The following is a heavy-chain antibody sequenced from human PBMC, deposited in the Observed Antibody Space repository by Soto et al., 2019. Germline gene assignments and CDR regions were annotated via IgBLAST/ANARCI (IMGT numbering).Heavy chain of an antibody. V-gene: IGHV3-30*18. J-gene: IGHJ4*02. CDR1: GFTFSSYG. Sequence: QVQLVESGGGVVQPGRSLRLSCAASGFTFSSYGMHWVRQAPGKGLEWVAVISYDGSHKFYAESVKGRFTISRDDSKNTLYLQMNSLRAEDTAVYYCAKKARSCDWSQYYFDYWGQGTLFTVSS. CDR3: AKKARSCDWSQYYFDY. D-gene: IGHD3-9*01. CDR2: ISYDGSHK.